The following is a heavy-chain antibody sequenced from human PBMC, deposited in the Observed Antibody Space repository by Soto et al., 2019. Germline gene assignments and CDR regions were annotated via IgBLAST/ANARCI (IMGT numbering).Heavy chain of an antibody. CDR3: ARVRSGWGIDY. V-gene: IGHV4-30-2*01. CDR1: GGSISSGGYS. D-gene: IGHD6-19*01. CDR2: IYHSGST. J-gene: IGHJ4*02. Sequence: SETLSLTCAVSGGSISSGGYSWSWIRQPPGKGLNYIGYIYHSGSTYYNPSLKSRVTISVDRSKNQFSLKLSSVTAADTAVYYCARVRSGWGIDYWGQGTLVTVS.